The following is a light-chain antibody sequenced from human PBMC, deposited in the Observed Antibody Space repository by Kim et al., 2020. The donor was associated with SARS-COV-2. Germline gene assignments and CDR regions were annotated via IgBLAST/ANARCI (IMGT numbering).Light chain of an antibody. V-gene: IGKV1-17*01. CDR2: GAS. J-gene: IGKJ5*01. CDR3: LHHSTYPIT. CDR1: QDIRND. Sequence: ASVGDRATITWRASQDIRNDLGWYQQNPGRAPKRLIYGASSLQSGVPSRFSGSGSGTEFTLTISGVQPEDFATYFCLHHSTYPITFGQGTRLEIK.